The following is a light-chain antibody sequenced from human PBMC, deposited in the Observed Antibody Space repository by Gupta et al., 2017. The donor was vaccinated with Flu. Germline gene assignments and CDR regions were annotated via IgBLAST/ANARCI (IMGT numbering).Light chain of an antibody. J-gene: IGKJ2*01. Sequence: ITCRASQSISYYVNWYQHKPGQAPQLLIYAASSLPSGVSSRFSGSGSGTDFTLTITRLQPDDSATYYCQQSDRSLRTFGQGTRLEIK. CDR3: QQSDRSLRT. CDR1: QSISYY. V-gene: IGKV1-39*01. CDR2: AAS.